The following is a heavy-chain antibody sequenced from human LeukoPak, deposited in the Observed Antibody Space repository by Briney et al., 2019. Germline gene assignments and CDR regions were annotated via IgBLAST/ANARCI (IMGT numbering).Heavy chain of an antibody. D-gene: IGHD3-16*02. J-gene: IGHJ4*02. Sequence: ASVTVSCKVSGYALTELSMHWVRQAPGKGLEWMGGFDPEDGETIYAQKFQGRVTMTEDTSTDTAYMELSSLRSEDTAVYYCATKDYVWGSYRLWGQGTLVTVSS. CDR1: GYALTELS. CDR3: ATKDYVWGSYRL. CDR2: FDPEDGET. V-gene: IGHV1-24*01.